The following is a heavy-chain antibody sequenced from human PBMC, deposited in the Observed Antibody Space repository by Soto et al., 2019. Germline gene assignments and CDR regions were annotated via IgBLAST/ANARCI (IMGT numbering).Heavy chain of an antibody. CDR2: INRDGSEK. CDR3: ARDGGVRRIDY. Sequence: EVQLVESGGGLVQPGGSLRLSFAASGFTFSTHYMAWVRQAPGKGLEWVANINRDGSEKNYVDSVKGRFTISRDNAKNSLYLQMNSLRAEDTAVYYCARDGGVRRIDYWGQGTLVTVSS. D-gene: IGHD2-8*02. CDR1: GFTFSTHY. J-gene: IGHJ4*02. V-gene: IGHV3-7*01.